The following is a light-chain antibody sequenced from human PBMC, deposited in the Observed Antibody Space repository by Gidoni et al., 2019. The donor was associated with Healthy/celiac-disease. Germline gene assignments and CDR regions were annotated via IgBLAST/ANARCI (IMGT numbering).Light chain of an antibody. CDR3: QQYNNWPPNT. V-gene: IGKV3-15*01. Sequence: EIVMTQSPATLSVSPGERATLSCRASQSVSSNLAWYQQQPGQAPSLLIYGASTRATGIPATFSGSGSGTEFTLTISSLQSEDVAVYYCQQYNNWPPNTFGQGTRLEIK. CDR2: GAS. J-gene: IGKJ5*01. CDR1: QSVSSN.